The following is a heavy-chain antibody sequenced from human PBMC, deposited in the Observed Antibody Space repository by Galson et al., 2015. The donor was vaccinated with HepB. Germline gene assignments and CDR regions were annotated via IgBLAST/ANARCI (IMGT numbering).Heavy chain of an antibody. CDR2: IYSGGST. CDR1: GFTVSSNY. J-gene: IGHJ4*02. CDR3: ARDISAAAGEGYFDY. Sequence: SLRLSCAASGFTVSSNYMSWVRQAPGKGLEWVSVIYSGGSTYYADSVKGRFTISRDNSKNTLYLQMNSLRAEDTAVYYCARDISAAAGEGYFDYWGQGTLVTVSS. D-gene: IGHD6-13*01. V-gene: IGHV3-53*01.